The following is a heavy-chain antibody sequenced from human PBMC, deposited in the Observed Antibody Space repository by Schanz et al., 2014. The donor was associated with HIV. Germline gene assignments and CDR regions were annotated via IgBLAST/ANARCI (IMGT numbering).Heavy chain of an antibody. CDR3: ARGSGPYYYYYGMDV. CDR1: GITLSGYG. Sequence: QVQLVESGGGVVQPGRSQRLSCAASGITLSGYGMHWVRQAPGKGLEWVAVIWYDGSNKDYADSVKGRFIISRDNSKNTLYLQMNSLRAEDTAVYYCARGSGPYYYYYGMDVWGQGTTVTVSS. D-gene: IGHD2-15*01. CDR2: IWYDGSNK. J-gene: IGHJ6*02. V-gene: IGHV3-33*01.